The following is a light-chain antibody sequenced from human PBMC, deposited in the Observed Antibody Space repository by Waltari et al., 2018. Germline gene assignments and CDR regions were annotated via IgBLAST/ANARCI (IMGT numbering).Light chain of an antibody. V-gene: IGLV3-1*01. J-gene: IGLJ2*01. CDR1: KLGDKY. Sequence: SYELTQPPSVSVSPGQTASITCSGDKLGDKYACWYQQRPGQSPVVVIYQDNKRPSGIPDRFSGSNAGNTATRTISGTQAMDEADYYCQTWDSSTGVFGGGTKLTVL. CDR3: QTWDSSTGV. CDR2: QDN.